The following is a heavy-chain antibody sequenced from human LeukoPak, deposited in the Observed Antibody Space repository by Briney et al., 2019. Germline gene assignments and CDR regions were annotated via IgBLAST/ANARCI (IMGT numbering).Heavy chain of an antibody. D-gene: IGHD6-6*01. Sequence: TXXXXAMHWVRQAPGKGLEWVAVISYDGSNKYYADSVKGRFTISRDNSKNTLYLQMNSLRAEDTAVYYCASSSSSGLYYMDVWGKGTTVTVSS. V-gene: IGHV3-30*04. J-gene: IGHJ6*03. CDR2: ISYDGSNK. CDR1: TXXXXA. CDR3: ASSSSSGLYYMDV.